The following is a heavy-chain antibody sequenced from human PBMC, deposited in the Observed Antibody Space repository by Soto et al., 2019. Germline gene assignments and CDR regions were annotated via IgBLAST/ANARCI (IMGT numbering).Heavy chain of an antibody. V-gene: IGHV1-18*01. Sequence: VASLKVSCKASGYTFTSYGTSWVRQAPGQGLEWMGWISAYNGNTNYAQKLQGRVTMTTDTSTSTAYMELRSLRSDDTAVYYCARETIGYYYYYYMDVWGKGTTVTVSS. CDR3: ARETIGYYYYYYMDV. J-gene: IGHJ6*03. D-gene: IGHD3-3*01. CDR1: GYTFTSYG. CDR2: ISAYNGNT.